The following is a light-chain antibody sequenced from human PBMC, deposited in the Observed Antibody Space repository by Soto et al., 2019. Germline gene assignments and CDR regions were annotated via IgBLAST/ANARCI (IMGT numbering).Light chain of an antibody. V-gene: IGKV1-12*01. CDR3: KQAHIFPYP. CDR1: QGMASW. Sequence: DIQMTQSPSSVSASVGDRVTITCRASQGMASWLAWYQQKPGNAPNLLINSASGLQGGVPSRFSGSGSGTDFTLTDSSLHPEDFAIYYCKQAHIFPYPFGQGTKLEIK. J-gene: IGKJ2*01. CDR2: SAS.